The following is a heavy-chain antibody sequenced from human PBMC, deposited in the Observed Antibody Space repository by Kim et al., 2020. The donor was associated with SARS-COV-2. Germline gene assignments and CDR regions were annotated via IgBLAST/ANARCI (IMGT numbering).Heavy chain of an antibody. V-gene: IGHV3-23*01. Sequence: GGSLRLSCAASEFTFSNYAMSWVRQAPGKGLEWVSVISGNSDNVYYADSVKGRFTISRDNSKNTLYLQMNSLRVEDTAVYYCAKAHTAAAGTRFGFDIWGQGTMVTVSS. D-gene: IGHD6-13*01. CDR1: EFTFSNYA. CDR2: ISGNSDNV. CDR3: AKAHTAAAGTRFGFDI. J-gene: IGHJ3*02.